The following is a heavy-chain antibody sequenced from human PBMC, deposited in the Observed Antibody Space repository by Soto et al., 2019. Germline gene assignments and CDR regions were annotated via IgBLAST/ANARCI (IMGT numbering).Heavy chain of an antibody. CDR2: IYYSGST. J-gene: IGHJ6*02. V-gene: IGHV4-59*01. D-gene: IGHD4-4*01. CDR3: ARDSLTVTHAYYYYGMDV. CDR1: GGSISSYY. Sequence: KPSETLSLTCTVSGGSISSYYWSWIRQPPGKGLEWIGYIYYSGSTNYNPSLKSRVTISVDTSKNQFSLKLSSVTAADTAVYYCARDSLTVTHAYYYYGMDVWGQGTTVTVSS.